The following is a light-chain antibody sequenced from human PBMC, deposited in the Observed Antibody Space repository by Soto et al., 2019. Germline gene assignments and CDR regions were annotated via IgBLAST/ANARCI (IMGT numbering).Light chain of an antibody. Sequence: EIVLTLSPATLSVSPGERATLSCRASQSVSSYLAWYQQKPGQAPRLLIYDASNRATGIPARFSGSGSGTEFSLTISNLQPDDCATYYCQQYENYWTFGQGTKVDI. CDR1: QSVSSY. J-gene: IGKJ1*01. CDR2: DAS. CDR3: QQYENYWT. V-gene: IGKV3D-15*01.